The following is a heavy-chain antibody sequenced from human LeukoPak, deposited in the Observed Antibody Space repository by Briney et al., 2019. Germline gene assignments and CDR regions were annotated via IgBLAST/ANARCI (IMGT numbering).Heavy chain of an antibody. CDR1: GSTFSNAW. V-gene: IGHV3-15*01. CDR3: TTDAGVATTLDY. J-gene: IGHJ4*02. D-gene: IGHD5-12*01. Sequence: GGSLRLSCAASGSTFSNAWMSWVRQAPGKGLEWVGRIKSKTDGGTTDYAAPVKGRFTISRDDSKNTLYLQMNSLKTEDTAVYYCTTDAGVATTLDYWGQGTLVTVSS. CDR2: IKSKTDGGTT.